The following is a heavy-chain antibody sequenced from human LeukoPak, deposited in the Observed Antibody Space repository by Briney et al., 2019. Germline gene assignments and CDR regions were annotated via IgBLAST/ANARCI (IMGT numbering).Heavy chain of an antibody. V-gene: IGHV1-18*01. D-gene: IGHD3-9*01. J-gene: IGHJ1*01. Sequence: ASVKVSCKASGYTFTSYDINWVRQATGQGLEWMGWMNPNSGNTNYAQKLQGRVTMTTDTSTSTAYMELRSLRSDDTAVYYCARPYYDILTGHPPEYFQHWGQGTLVTVSS. CDR1: GYTFTSYD. CDR2: MNPNSGNT. CDR3: ARPYYDILTGHPPEYFQH.